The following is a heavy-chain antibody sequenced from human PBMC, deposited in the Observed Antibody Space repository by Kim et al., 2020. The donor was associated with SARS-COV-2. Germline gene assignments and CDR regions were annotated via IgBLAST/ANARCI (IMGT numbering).Heavy chain of an antibody. CDR1: GYTFTDYY. CDR2: IHPNIGGT. V-gene: IGHV1-2*02. D-gene: IGHD3-22*01. CDR3: SRGITDYYGSSGLFDY. J-gene: IGHJ4*02. Sequence: ASVKVSCKASGYTFTDYYMHLVLHAPRQGLEWFGWIHPNIGGTNDAQKFQGRLTMTSDKSISTALMDPSRLRPDDTAEHYCSRGITDYYGSSGLFDYSGQ.